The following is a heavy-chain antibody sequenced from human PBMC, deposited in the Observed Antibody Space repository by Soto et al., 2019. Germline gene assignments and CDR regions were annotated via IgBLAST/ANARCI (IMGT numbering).Heavy chain of an antibody. CDR3: ARAAETGGNWFDP. Sequence: SETLSLTXTVSGGSIRSSYWTRIRQPPGKGLEWIGHMYFSGTTNFNPSLKSRITMSVDTSKNQFSLKLSSVTAADTAVYYCARAAETGGNWFDPWGQGTLVTVSS. CDR1: GGSIRSSY. D-gene: IGHD1-1*01. J-gene: IGHJ5*02. V-gene: IGHV4-59*01. CDR2: MYFSGTT.